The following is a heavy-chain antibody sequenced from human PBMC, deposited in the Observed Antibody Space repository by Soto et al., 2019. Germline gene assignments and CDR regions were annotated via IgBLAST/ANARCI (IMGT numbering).Heavy chain of an antibody. CDR3: AREGWDIAAAGTSLFFDY. V-gene: IGHV3-30-3*01. J-gene: IGHJ4*01. CDR1: GFTFSSYA. Sequence: QVQLVESGGGMVQPGRSLRLSCAASGFTFSSYAMHWVRQAPGKGLEWVAVISYDGSNKYYADSVKGRFTISRDNSKNTLYLQMNSLRAEDTAVYYCAREGWDIAAAGTSLFFDYWGHGTLVTVSS. D-gene: IGHD6-13*01. CDR2: ISYDGSNK.